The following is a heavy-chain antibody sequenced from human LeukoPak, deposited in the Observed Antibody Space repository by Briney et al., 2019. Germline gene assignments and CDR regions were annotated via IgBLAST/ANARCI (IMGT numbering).Heavy chain of an antibody. CDR3: VYDSSGYYYVPGGY. Sequence: GGSLRLSCAASGFTFSSYGMHWVRQAPGKGLEWVAVISYDGSNKYYADSVKGRFTISRDNSKNTLYLQMNSLRAEDTAVYYCVYDSSGYYYVPGGYWGQGTLVTVSS. CDR1: GFTFSSYG. J-gene: IGHJ4*02. V-gene: IGHV3-30*03. D-gene: IGHD3-22*01. CDR2: ISYDGSNK.